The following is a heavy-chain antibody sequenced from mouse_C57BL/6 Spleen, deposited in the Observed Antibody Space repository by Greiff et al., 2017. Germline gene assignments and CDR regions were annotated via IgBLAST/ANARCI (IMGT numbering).Heavy chain of an antibody. CDR3: DGNSFAY. J-gene: IGHJ3*01. V-gene: IGHV1-85*01. CDR2: IYPRDGST. D-gene: IGHD2-1*01. CDR1: GYTFTSYD. Sequence: QVQLKESGPELVKPGASVKLSCKASGYTFTSYDINWVKQRPGQGLEWIGWIYPRDGSTKYNEKFKGKATLTVDTSSSTAYMELHSLTSEDSAVYFCDGNSFAYWGQGTLGTVSA.